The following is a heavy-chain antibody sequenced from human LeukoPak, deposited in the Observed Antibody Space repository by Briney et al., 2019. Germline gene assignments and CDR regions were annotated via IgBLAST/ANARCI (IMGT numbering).Heavy chain of an antibody. CDR1: GGSISSYY. J-gene: IGHJ6*03. CDR3: ASMVRGVIDSYYYYMDV. Sequence: RPSEALSLTCTVSGGSISSYYWSWIRQPPGKGLEWIGYIYYSGSTNYNPSLKSRVTISVDTSKNQFSLKLSSVTAADTAVYYCASMVRGVIDSYYYYMDVWGKGTTVTISS. CDR2: IYYSGST. D-gene: IGHD3-10*01. V-gene: IGHV4-59*01.